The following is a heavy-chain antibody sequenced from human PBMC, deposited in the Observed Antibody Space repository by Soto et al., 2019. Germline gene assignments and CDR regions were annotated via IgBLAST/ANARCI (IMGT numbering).Heavy chain of an antibody. CDR1: GFTVSSKY. Sequence: EVQVVESGGGPVHPGESLRLSCAASGFTVSSKYMTWVRQAPGKGLEWVAVIYSGGSTFYAYAVKGRFTISRDNSKNTLYLQMNSLRAEDTALYYCAKGDEALDVWGKGTTVTVSS. CDR2: IYSGGST. CDR3: AKGDEALDV. J-gene: IGHJ6*04. V-gene: IGHV3-66*01.